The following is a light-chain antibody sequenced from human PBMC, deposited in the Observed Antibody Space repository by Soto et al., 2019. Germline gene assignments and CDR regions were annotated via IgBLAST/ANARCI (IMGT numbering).Light chain of an antibody. CDR1: QSVSSN. V-gene: IGKV3-15*01. J-gene: IGKJ2*01. CDR2: GAS. CDR3: QQYNNWPRYT. Sequence: EIVMTQSPATLSVSPGERATLSCRASQSVSSNLAWYQQKPGQAPRLLIYGASTRATGIPARFSGSGSGTEFTLTISSLQSEDFAVYSCQQYNNWPRYTFGQGTKLEIK.